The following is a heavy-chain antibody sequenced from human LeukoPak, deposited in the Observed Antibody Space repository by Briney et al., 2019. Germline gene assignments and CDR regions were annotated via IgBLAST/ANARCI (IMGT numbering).Heavy chain of an antibody. Sequence: PGGSLRLSCGASGFTFSSYGMHWVRQAPGPGLEWVAFIRYDGSNKYYADSVKGRFTISRDNSKNTLYLEINSLSADDTAVYYCATTDTTCYWGQGTLVTVSS. CDR1: GFTFSSYG. D-gene: IGHD1-14*01. CDR3: ATTDTTCY. V-gene: IGHV3-30*02. J-gene: IGHJ4*02. CDR2: IRYDGSNK.